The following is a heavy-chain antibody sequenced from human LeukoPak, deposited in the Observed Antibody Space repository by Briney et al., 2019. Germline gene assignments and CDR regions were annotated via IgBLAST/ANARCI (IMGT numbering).Heavy chain of an antibody. Sequence: GGSLRLSCGASGFTFSKHGMNWVRQAPGKGLEWPSGVSPPGGGTYYADSVKGRLTISRDDSKNTLSLQMNSLRVEDTAVYYCAKDRAYPNDVFDIWGQGTMVTVSS. CDR3: AKDRAYPNDVFDI. J-gene: IGHJ3*02. CDR1: GFTFSKHG. V-gene: IGHV3-23*01. D-gene: IGHD2-21*01. CDR2: VSPPGGGT.